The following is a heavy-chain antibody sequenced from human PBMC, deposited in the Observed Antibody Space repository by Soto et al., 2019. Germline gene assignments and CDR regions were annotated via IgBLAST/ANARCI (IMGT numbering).Heavy chain of an antibody. V-gene: IGHV3-74*01. CDR2: INSGGSSR. CDR3: ARAYCSGGNCYSGPDP. CDR1: GFTFSSYW. D-gene: IGHD2-15*01. J-gene: IGHJ5*02. Sequence: PGGSLRLSCAASGFTFSSYWMHWVRQAPGKGLVWVSGINSGGSSRNYADSVKGRFTVSRDNSKNTLYLQMNSLGAEDTALYYCARAYCSGGNCYSGPDPWGQGTLVTVSS.